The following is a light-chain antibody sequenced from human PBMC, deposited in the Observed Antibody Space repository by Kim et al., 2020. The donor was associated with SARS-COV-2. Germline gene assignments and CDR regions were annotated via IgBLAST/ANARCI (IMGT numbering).Light chain of an antibody. J-gene: IGLJ2*01. CDR3: TSYAGSHNLV. Sequence: GQSVTISSTGTSSDVGGYNYVSRYRQHPSKDPKLMIYEVTKRTSGVPDRFAGSKSGNTASLNVSGLQAKDEADYYCTSYAGSHNLVFGGGTQLTVL. V-gene: IGLV2-8*01. CDR2: EVT. CDR1: SSDVGGYNY.